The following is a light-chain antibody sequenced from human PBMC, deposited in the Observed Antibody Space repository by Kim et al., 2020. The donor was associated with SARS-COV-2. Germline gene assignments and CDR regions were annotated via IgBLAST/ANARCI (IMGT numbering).Light chain of an antibody. CDR2: AAS. CDR1: QGITNY. CDR3: QMYNSAPWT. Sequence: ASVGDRVTITCRASQGITNYLAWYQQKPGKVPKLLIYAASTLQSGVPSRFSGSGSGTDFTLTISSLQPEDVATYYCQMYNSAPWTFGQGTKVDIK. J-gene: IGKJ1*01. V-gene: IGKV1-27*01.